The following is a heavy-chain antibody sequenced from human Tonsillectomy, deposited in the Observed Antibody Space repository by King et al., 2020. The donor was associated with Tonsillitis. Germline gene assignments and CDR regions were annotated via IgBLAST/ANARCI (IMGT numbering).Heavy chain of an antibody. CDR2: ISSSGRNT. CDR1: GFTFSSFA. CDR3: AKTSGYSSGWYDY. Sequence: VQLVESGGGLVQPGGSLRLSCAASGFTFSSFAMICVRQAPGKGLEWVSGISSSGRNTYYADSVKGRFTIARDSSKSTLYLQMNSLRAEDTAVYYCAKTSGYSSGWYDYWGQGTLVTVSS. V-gene: IGHV3-23*04. J-gene: IGHJ4*02. D-gene: IGHD6-19*01.